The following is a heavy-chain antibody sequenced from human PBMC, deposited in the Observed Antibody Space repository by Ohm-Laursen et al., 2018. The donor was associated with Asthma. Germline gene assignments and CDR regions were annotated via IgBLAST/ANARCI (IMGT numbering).Heavy chain of an antibody. J-gene: IGHJ3*02. D-gene: IGHD3-3*01. CDR3: TRDLANYDFWSGHGFDI. Sequence: SLRLSCTAPGFTFGDYAMSWFRQAPGKGLEWVGFIRSKAYGGTTEYAASVKGRFTISRDDSKSIAYLQMNSLKTEDTAVYYCTRDLANYDFWSGHGFDIWGQGTMVTVSS. CDR1: GFTFGDYA. V-gene: IGHV3-49*03. CDR2: IRSKAYGGTT.